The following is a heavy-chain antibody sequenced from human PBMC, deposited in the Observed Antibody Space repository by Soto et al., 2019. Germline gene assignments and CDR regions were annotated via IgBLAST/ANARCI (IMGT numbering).Heavy chain of an antibody. CDR1: GYTFTNYA. V-gene: IGHV1-3*05. Sequence: QVQLVQSGAEEKKPGASVKVSCKASGYTFTNYAMHWVRQAPGQRLEWMGWINAGNGNTKYSQKFQGRVTITRDTSASTAYMELSSLRSEDTAVYYCARVSGSYFHDYWGQGTLVTVSS. D-gene: IGHD6-19*01. CDR2: INAGNGNT. CDR3: ARVSGSYFHDY. J-gene: IGHJ4*02.